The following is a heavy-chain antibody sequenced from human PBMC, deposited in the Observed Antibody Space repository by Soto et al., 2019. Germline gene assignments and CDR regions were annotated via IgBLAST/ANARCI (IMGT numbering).Heavy chain of an antibody. J-gene: IGHJ4*02. CDR1: VGSFTTYY. Sequence: QVQLQQWGTGLLKPSETLSLTCAVYVGSFTTYYWAWIRQPPGKGLEWIGETHHSGSTTYSPSLMSRVSISKDTSRNQFSLELRSVTAADTGVYYCANRLGSFWGQGTLVTVSS. CDR3: ANRLGSF. CDR2: THHSGST. D-gene: IGHD3-16*01. V-gene: IGHV4-34*01.